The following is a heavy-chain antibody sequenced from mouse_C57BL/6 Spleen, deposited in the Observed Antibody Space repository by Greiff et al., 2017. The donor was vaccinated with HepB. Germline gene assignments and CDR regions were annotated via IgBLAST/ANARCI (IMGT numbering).Heavy chain of an antibody. J-gene: IGHJ2*01. CDR3: AREARLRNFDY. V-gene: IGHV1-64*01. D-gene: IGHD1-1*01. CDR2: IHPNSGST. Sequence: QVQLQQPGAELVKPGASVKLSCKASGYTFTSYWMHWVKQRPGQGLEWIGMIHPNSGSTNYNEKFKSKATLTVDKSSSTAYMQLSSLTSEDSAVYYCAREARLRNFDYWGQGTTLTVSS. CDR1: GYTFTSYW.